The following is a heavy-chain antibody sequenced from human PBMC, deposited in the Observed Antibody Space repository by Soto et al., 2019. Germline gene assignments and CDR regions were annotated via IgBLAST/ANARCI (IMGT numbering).Heavy chain of an antibody. V-gene: IGHV2-26*01. D-gene: IGHD2-2*01. CDR2: IFSNDEK. CDR3: ARIRSGVPAADWYYFDY. Sequence: SGPTLVNPTETLTLTCTVSGFSLSNASMGVSWIRQPPGKALEWLAHIFSNDEKSYSTSLKSRLAISKDTSKSQVVLTMTNMDPVDTATYYCARIRSGVPAADWYYFDYWGQGTLVTVSS. J-gene: IGHJ4*02. CDR1: GFSLSNASMG.